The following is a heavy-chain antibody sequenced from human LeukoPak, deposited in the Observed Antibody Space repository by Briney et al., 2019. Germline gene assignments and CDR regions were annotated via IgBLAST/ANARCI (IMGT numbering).Heavy chain of an antibody. Sequence: KPSETLSLTCTVSGGSITHYYWTWIRQPAGKRLEWIGRISTSGSTNYNPSLKSRVTMSVDTSKNQFSLTLSSVTAADTAVYYCARPKVELRNDWYFDLWGRGTLVTVSS. J-gene: IGHJ2*01. CDR2: ISTSGST. CDR3: ARPKVELRNDWYFDL. D-gene: IGHD1-7*01. V-gene: IGHV4-4*07. CDR1: GGSITHYY.